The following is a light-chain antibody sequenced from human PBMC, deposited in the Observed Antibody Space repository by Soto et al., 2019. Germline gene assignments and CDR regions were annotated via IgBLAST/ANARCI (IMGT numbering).Light chain of an antibody. J-gene: IGLJ1*01. CDR1: SSDVGSYNL. V-gene: IGLV2-23*01. Sequence: QSVLTQPASVSGSPGQSITFSCTGTSSDVGSYNLVSWYQQHPGKAPKLMIYEGSKRPSGVSNRFSGSKSGNTASLTISGLQAEDEADYYCCSYAGSTTYVFGTGTKVT. CDR2: EGS. CDR3: CSYAGSTTYV.